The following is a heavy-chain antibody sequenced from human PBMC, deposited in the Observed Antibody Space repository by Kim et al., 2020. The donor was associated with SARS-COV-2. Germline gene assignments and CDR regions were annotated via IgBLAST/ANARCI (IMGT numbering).Heavy chain of an antibody. CDR1: GFTFSSYG. CDR3: AKDRGGDYGEYGMDV. Sequence: GGSLRLSCAASGFTFSSYGIHWVRQAPGKGLEWVAVISYDGSNKYYADSVKGRFTISRDNSKNTLYLQMNSLRAEDTAVYYCAKDRGGDYGEYGMDVWGQGTTVTVSS. D-gene: IGHD4-17*01. CDR2: ISYDGSNK. J-gene: IGHJ6*02. V-gene: IGHV3-30*18.